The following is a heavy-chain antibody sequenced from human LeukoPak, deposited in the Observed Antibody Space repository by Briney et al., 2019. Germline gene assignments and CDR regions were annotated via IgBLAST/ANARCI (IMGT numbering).Heavy chain of an antibody. CDR2: INSDGSST. CDR3: AKGAIFGVVRGYFDY. Sequence: PGGSLRLSCAASGITFSTYWMHWVRQAPGKGLVWVSRINSDGSSTSYADSVKGRFAISRDNSKNTLYLQMNSLRAEDTAVYYCAKGAIFGVVRGYFDYWGQGILVTVSS. D-gene: IGHD3-3*01. CDR1: GITFSTYW. J-gene: IGHJ4*02. V-gene: IGHV3-74*01.